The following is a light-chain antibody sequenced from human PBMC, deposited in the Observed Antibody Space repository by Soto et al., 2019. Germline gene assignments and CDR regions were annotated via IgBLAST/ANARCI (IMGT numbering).Light chain of an antibody. V-gene: IGKV3-20*01. Sequence: EIVLTQSPGTLSLSPGERATLSCRASQSFSNNYLAWYQQKPGQAPRLLLYGASNRATGIPDRFSGSGSGTDFTLTISILEPEDFAVYYCQQYGSSPGWTFGQGTKVDIK. CDR1: QSFSNNY. CDR2: GAS. J-gene: IGKJ1*01. CDR3: QQYGSSPGWT.